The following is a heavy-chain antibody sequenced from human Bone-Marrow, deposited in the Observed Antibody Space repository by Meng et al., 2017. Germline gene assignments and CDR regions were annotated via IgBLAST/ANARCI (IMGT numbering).Heavy chain of an antibody. CDR2: FHHSGTT. V-gene: IGHV4-4*02. D-gene: IGHD6-19*01. Sequence: VQLQVSCPGLVQPSGTLSLTCRVSGAAGRSGYWGTWVRQPPGKGLEWIGEFHHSGTTNYNPSLRSRVTISVDTSKNQFSLRLTSVTAADTAVYYCAASSGWYRIDSWGQGTLVTVFS. CDR3: AASSGWYRIDS. J-gene: IGHJ4*02. CDR1: GAAGRSGYW.